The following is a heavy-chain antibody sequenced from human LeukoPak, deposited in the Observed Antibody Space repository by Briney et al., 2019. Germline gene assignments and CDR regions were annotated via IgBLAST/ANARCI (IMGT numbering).Heavy chain of an antibody. CDR3: ARARSHSSSAANWFDP. J-gene: IGHJ5*02. D-gene: IGHD6-13*01. CDR1: GGSFSGYY. V-gene: IGHV4-34*01. CDR2: INHSGST. Sequence: PSETLSLTCAVYGGSFSGYYWSWIRQPPGKGLEWIGEINHSGSTNYNPSLKSRVTISVDTSKNQFSLKLSSATAADTAVYYCARARSHSSSAANWFDPWGQGTLVTVSS.